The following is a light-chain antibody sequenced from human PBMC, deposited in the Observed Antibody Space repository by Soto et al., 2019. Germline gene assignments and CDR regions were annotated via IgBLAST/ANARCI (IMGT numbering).Light chain of an antibody. J-gene: IGKJ4*01. CDR1: QSVSGDF. Sequence: EIVLTQSPGTLSLSPGERATLSCRASQSVSGDFLAWYQLKAGQAPRLLIYAASSRATGMPDRFSGSGSGTDFTLTISRLDPDDYAAYYCRQYGSAPPLSFGGGTRVEIK. CDR3: RQYGSAPPLS. CDR2: AAS. V-gene: IGKV3-20*01.